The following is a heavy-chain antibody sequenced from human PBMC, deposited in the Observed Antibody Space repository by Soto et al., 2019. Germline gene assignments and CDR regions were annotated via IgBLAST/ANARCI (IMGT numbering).Heavy chain of an antibody. V-gene: IGHV1-2*04. CDR1: GYTFTGYY. J-gene: IGHJ6*02. CDR2: INPNSGGT. CDR3: ARAVVLRFLEWSHRDGMDV. Sequence: ASVKVSCKASGYTFTGYYMHWVRQAPGQGLEWMGWINPNSGGTNYAQKFQGWVTMTRDTSISTAYMELSRLRSDDTAVYYCARAVVLRFLEWSHRDGMDVWGQGTTVTVSS. D-gene: IGHD3-3*01.